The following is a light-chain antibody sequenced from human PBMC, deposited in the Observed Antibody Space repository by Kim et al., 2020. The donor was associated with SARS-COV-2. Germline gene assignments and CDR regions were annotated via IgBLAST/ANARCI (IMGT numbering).Light chain of an antibody. CDR1: QTVLYHSNNKNY. CDR2: WAS. V-gene: IGKV4-1*01. Sequence: RATLNCKSSQTVLYHSNNKNYLAWYQQKPGQAPKLLIYWASIRESGVSDRFSGSGSETDFTLTISSLQAEDVAVYYCQQYYSTPPSFGHATKLEI. J-gene: IGKJ2*03. CDR3: QQYYSTPPS.